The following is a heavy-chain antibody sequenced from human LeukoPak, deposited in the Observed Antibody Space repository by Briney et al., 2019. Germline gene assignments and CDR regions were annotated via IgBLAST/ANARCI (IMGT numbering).Heavy chain of an antibody. CDR1: GGTFSNYA. D-gene: IGHD4-17*01. CDR2: IIPLFGTA. V-gene: IGHV1-69*05. J-gene: IGHJ5*02. CDR3: ARGHYGDYPEPYNWFDP. Sequence: SVKVSCKASGGTFSNYATSWVRQAPGQGLEWMGGIIPLFGTANYAQKLQGRVTMTTDTSTSTAYMELRSLRSDDTAVYYCARGHYGDYPEPYNWFDPWGQGTLVTVSS.